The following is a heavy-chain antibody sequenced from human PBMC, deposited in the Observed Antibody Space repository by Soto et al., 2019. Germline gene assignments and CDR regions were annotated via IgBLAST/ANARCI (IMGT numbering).Heavy chain of an antibody. CDR1: GYMFNTYG. D-gene: IGHD3-10*01. V-gene: IGHV1-18*01. CDR3: ARTYGSGDYVLPFEY. Sequence: QVQLLQSGAEVQKPGASVKVSCKASGYMFNTYGITWVRQAPGQGLEWMGWISVYNGNIDYAQKFEGRVTMTIDTSTSTAYMELKSLTSDDTAVYYCARTYGSGDYVLPFEYWGQGTPVSVSS. J-gene: IGHJ4*02. CDR2: ISVYNGNI.